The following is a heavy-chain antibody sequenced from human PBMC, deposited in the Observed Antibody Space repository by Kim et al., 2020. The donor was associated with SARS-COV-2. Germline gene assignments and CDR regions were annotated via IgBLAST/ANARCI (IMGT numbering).Heavy chain of an antibody. Sequence: GGSLRLSCTASGFTFGDYAMSWFRQAPGKGLEWVGFIRSNAYGGTTEYAASVKGRFTISRDDSKSISKMQMNSLKSEDTAVYYCTRVVENQGPPYGVYGPDAFDIWGQGTMVTVSS. CDR3: TRVVENQGPPYGVYGPDAFDI. J-gene: IGHJ3*02. CDR1: GFTFGDYA. D-gene: IGHD4-17*01. V-gene: IGHV3-49*03. CDR2: IRSNAYGGTT.